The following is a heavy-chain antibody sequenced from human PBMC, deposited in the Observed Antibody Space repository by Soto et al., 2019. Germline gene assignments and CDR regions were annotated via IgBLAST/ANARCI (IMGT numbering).Heavy chain of an antibody. D-gene: IGHD3-9*01. CDR3: TRQVLRYFDWLFVLYGMDV. CDR1: GFTFSSYG. CDR2: IRSKANSYAT. J-gene: IGHJ6*02. Sequence: GGSLRLSCAASGFTFSSYGMHWVRQAPGKGLEWVGRIRSKANSYATAYAASVKGRFTISRDDSKNTAYLQMNSLKTEDTAVYYCTRQVLRYFDWLFVLYGMDVWGQGTTVTVSS. V-gene: IGHV3-73*01.